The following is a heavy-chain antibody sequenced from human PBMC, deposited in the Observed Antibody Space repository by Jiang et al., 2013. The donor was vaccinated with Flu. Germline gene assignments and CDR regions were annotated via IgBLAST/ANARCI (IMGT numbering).Heavy chain of an antibody. CDR1: PGFSLSTSGMC. CDR3: ARTPGPYGSGSYYNRNYGMDV. Sequence: TQTLTLTCTSFPGFSLSTSGMCVSWIRQPPGKALEWLARIDWDDDKYYSTSLKTRLTISKDTSKNQGVLTMTNMDPVDTATYYCARTPGPYGSGSYYNRNYGMDVWGKGTTVTVSS. CDR2: IDWDDDK. V-gene: IGHV2-70*11. J-gene: IGHJ6*04. D-gene: IGHD3-10*01.